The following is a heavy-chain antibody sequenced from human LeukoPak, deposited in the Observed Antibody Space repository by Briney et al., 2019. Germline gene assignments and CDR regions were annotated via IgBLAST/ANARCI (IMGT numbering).Heavy chain of an antibody. J-gene: IGHJ5*02. Sequence: ASVKVSCKASGYTFAGYYMHWVRPAPGQELEWMGWINPNNGGTDYAQKFQGRVTMTRGTSISTAYIELSSLRSDDTAIYYCARDVRPFGEYTPASWGQGTLVTVSS. CDR3: ARDVRPFGEYTPAS. CDR1: GYTFAGYY. D-gene: IGHD3-10*01. CDR2: INPNNGGT. V-gene: IGHV1-2*02.